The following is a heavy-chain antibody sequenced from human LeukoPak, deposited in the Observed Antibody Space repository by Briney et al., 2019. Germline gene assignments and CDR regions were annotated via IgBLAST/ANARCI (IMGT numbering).Heavy chain of an antibody. V-gene: IGHV3-23*01. J-gene: IGHJ4*02. CDR3: AKVSAVGTTTGYFDY. D-gene: IGHD1-26*01. CDR2: VSGSGSGT. Sequence: GGSLRLSCAASGFTSNNYAMSWVRQAPGKGLEWVSGVSGSGSGTYYADSVKGRFTISRDNSKNTLFLQMSSLRVEDTAVYYCAKVSAVGTTTGYFDYWGQGTLVTASS. CDR1: GFTSNNYA.